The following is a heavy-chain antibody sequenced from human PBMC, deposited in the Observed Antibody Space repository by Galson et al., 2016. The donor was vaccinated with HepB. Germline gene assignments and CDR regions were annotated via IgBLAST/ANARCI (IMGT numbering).Heavy chain of an antibody. V-gene: IGHV1-18*01. D-gene: IGHD4-23*01. CDR3: ASRTLPGYFDP. Sequence: SVKVSCKASGYTFTSYGINWIRQAPGQGLEWMGSISGYSGNTHYAQKVQGRVTMTIDTSTSTAYMELRSLGSDDTAVYYCASRTLPGYFDPWGQGTLVAVSS. CDR2: ISGYSGNT. J-gene: IGHJ5*02. CDR1: GYTFTSYG.